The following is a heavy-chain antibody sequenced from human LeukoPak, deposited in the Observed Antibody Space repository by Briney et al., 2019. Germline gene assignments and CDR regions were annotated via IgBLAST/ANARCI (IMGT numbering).Heavy chain of an antibody. CDR3: ATARVGATTSVLAFDI. J-gene: IGHJ3*02. V-gene: IGHV1-24*01. CDR1: GYTLTELS. CDR2: FDPEDGET. Sequence: GASVKVSCKVSGYTLTELSVHWVRQAPGKGLEWMGGFDPEDGETIYAQKFQGRVTMTEDTSTDTAYMELSSLRSEDTAVYYCATARVGATTSVLAFDIWGQGTMVTVSS. D-gene: IGHD1-26*01.